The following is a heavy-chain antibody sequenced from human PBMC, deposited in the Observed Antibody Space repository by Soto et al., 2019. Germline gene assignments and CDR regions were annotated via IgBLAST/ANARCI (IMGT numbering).Heavy chain of an antibody. CDR2: IYYSGST. Sequence: QLQLQESGPGLVKPSETLSLTCTVSGGSISSSSYYWGWIRQPPGKGLEGIGSIYYSGSTYYNPSLKSRVTISVDTSKNQLSLKLSSVTAADTAVYYCSRSYGDYVSYWGQGTLVTVSS. CDR1: GGSISSSSYY. D-gene: IGHD4-17*01. CDR3: SRSYGDYVSY. V-gene: IGHV4-39*01. J-gene: IGHJ4*02.